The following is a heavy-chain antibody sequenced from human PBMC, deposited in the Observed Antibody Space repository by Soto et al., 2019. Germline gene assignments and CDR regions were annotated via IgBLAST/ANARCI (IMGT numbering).Heavy chain of an antibody. V-gene: IGHV1-46*01. D-gene: IGHD1-26*01. Sequence: QVQLVQSGAEMKQPGASVKLSCQASGYIFIHCFMHWVRQAPGQGLEWMGGINPSSGTTTYAQKFQGRVTVTRDSPTSRVYMELSSLGSGGTAMYYCARSLGETTSLFDYWGQGSLVTVSA. CDR1: GYIFIHCF. CDR3: ARSLGETTSLFDY. CDR2: INPSSGTT. J-gene: IGHJ4*02.